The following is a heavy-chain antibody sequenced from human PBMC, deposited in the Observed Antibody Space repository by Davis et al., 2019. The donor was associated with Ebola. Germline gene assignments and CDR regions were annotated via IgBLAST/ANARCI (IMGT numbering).Heavy chain of an antibody. J-gene: IGHJ6*02. Sequence: GESLKISCAASGFTFSSYWMHWVRQAPGKGLEWVANIKQDGSEKYYADSVKGRFTISRDNAKNSLYLQMNSLRAEDTALYYCAKDIEDYYYYGMDVWGQGTTVTVSS. V-gene: IGHV3-7*03. CDR1: GFTFSSYW. CDR2: IKQDGSEK. CDR3: AKDIEDYYYYGMDV. D-gene: IGHD1-26*01.